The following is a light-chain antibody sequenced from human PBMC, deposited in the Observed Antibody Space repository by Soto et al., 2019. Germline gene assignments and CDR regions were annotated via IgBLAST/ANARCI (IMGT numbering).Light chain of an antibody. V-gene: IGKV3-20*01. CDR3: QHYGSSPQT. CDR1: QSVSNNY. J-gene: IGKJ1*01. Sequence: EIVLTQSPGTLSLSPGERATLSCRASQSVSNNYLAWYQHKPGQAPRLLIYGASSRASGIPDRFSGSGSGTDFTLTIGRLEPEDFAVYYCQHYGSSPQTFGQGTKLDIK. CDR2: GAS.